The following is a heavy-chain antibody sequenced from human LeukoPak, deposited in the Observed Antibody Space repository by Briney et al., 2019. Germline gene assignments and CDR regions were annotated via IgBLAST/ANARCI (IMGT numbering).Heavy chain of an antibody. CDR2: IRYDGSNK. D-gene: IGHD6-13*01. J-gene: IGHJ4*02. Sequence: GGSLRLSCAACGFTFSHYGMHWVRQAPGKGLDWVAFIRYDGSNKYYGDSVKGRFTISRNNSKNTLCPKMNSLRAEDTAVYYCAKDRGLYSSSLYFDYWGQGTLVTVSS. CDR1: GFTFSHYG. CDR3: AKDRGLYSSSLYFDY. V-gene: IGHV3-30*02.